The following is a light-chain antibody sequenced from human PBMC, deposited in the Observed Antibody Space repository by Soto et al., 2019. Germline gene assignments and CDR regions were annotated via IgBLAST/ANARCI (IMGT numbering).Light chain of an antibody. Sequence: QSVLTQPPSASGTPGQRVTTSCSGSSSNIGKNYVYWYQQLPGTAPKLLINRNNQRPSGVPDRFSGSKSGTSASLAISGLRSDDEADYYCAVWDGSLSGWVFGGGTKLTVL. J-gene: IGLJ3*02. CDR2: RNN. CDR3: AVWDGSLSGWV. CDR1: SSNIGKNY. V-gene: IGLV1-47*01.